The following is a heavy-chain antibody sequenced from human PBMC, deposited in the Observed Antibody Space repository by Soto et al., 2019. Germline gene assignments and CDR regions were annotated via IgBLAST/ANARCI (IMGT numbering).Heavy chain of an antibody. CDR2: IYYSGST. CDR1: GGSISSGGYY. Sequence: SETLSLTCTVSGGSISSGGYYWSWIRQHPGKGLEWIGYIYYSGSTYYNPSLKSRVTISVDTSKNQFSLKLSSVTAADTAVYYCARGSMIIVVGYYYYGMDVWVQGTTVT. J-gene: IGHJ6*02. D-gene: IGHD3-22*01. CDR3: ARGSMIIVVGYYYYGMDV. V-gene: IGHV4-31*03.